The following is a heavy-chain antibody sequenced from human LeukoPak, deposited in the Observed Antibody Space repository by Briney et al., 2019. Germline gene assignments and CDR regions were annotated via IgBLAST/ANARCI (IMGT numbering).Heavy chain of an antibody. J-gene: IGHJ4*02. Sequence: NSGASLHTCCLGSGSPFTNYWIAGGRQLPGKGREGMWIIFPGDSDTRYSPSFQGQVTISADKSISTAYLQWSSLKASDTAMYYCAKSGGYTTSSDFDYWGQGTLVTVSS. CDR1: GSPFTNYW. V-gene: IGHV5-51*01. CDR3: AKSGGYTTSSDFDY. CDR2: IFPGDSDT. D-gene: IGHD6-6*01.